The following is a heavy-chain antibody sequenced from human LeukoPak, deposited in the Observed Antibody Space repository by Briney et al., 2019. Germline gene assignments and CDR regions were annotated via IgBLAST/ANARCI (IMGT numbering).Heavy chain of an antibody. Sequence: PGGSLRLSCAASGFTFTNYEMNWVRQAPGKGLEWVSYISSSGRMIHYADSVRGRFTISRDNAKNSLHLQMNSLGAEDTAIYYCAREDFYDSSPTYYWGQGTLVTVSP. V-gene: IGHV3-48*03. CDR2: ISSSGRMI. CDR1: GFTFTNYE. CDR3: AREDFYDSSPTYY. J-gene: IGHJ4*02. D-gene: IGHD3-22*01.